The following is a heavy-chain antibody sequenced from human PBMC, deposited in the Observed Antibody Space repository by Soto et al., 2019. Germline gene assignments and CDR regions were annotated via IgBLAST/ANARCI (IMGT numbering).Heavy chain of an antibody. J-gene: IGHJ4*02. D-gene: IGHD2-2*01. V-gene: IGHV3-48*02. CDR3: ARDAMGYHD. Sequence: EVQLVESGGGLVQPGGSLRLSCAASGFTFSSYSMNWVRQAPGKWLEWVSYISGSSSAIYYADSVKGRFTISRDNAKNSLSLQMNSLRHEDTAVYYCARDAMGYHDWGQGTLVTVSS. CDR1: GFTFSSYS. CDR2: ISGSSSAI.